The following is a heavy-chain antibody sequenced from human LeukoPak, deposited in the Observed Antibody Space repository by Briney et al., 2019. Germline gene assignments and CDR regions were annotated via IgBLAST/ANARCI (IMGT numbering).Heavy chain of an antibody. CDR2: IKRDGSEK. CDR3: ARVYTGNRWHFDY. CDR1: GFTFSTYW. Sequence: SGGSLRLSCAASGFTFSTYWMSWVRQAPGKGLECVANIKRDGSEKYYVDCVKGRFTIFRDAAKSSLYLQMNSLRAEDTAVYFCARVYTGNRWHFDYWGQGTLVTVSS. J-gene: IGHJ4*02. D-gene: IGHD2-2*02. V-gene: IGHV3-7*03.